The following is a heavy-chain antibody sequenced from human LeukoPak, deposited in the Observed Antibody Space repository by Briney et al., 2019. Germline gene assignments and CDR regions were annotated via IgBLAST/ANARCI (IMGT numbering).Heavy chain of an antibody. D-gene: IGHD3-10*01. J-gene: IGHJ6*04. Sequence: GGSLRLSCAASGFTFSSYEMNWVRQAPGKGLEWVSYISSSGSTIYYADSVKGRFTISRDNAKNSLYLQMNSLRAEDTAVYYCARDVLLWFGESPYYYYGMDVWGKGTTVTVSP. CDR3: ARDVLLWFGESPYYYYGMDV. CDR1: GFTFSSYE. CDR2: ISSSGSTI. V-gene: IGHV3-48*03.